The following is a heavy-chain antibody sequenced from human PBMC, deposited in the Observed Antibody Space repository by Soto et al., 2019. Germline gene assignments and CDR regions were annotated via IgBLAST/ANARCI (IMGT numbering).Heavy chain of an antibody. Sequence: GASVKVSCKASGYTITIYDINWVRQATGQGLERMGWMNPNSSNTGYAQKFQGRVTMTRDTSISTAYMELNSLRSDDTAIYYCVRSQGDILAFHDYWGQGTLVTVSS. V-gene: IGHV1-8*01. CDR3: VRSQGDILAFHDY. J-gene: IGHJ4*02. CDR1: GYTITIYD. CDR2: MNPNSSNT. D-gene: IGHD3-9*01.